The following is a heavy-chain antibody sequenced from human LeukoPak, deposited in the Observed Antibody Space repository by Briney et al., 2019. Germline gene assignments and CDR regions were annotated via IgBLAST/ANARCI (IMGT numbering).Heavy chain of an antibody. Sequence: GGSLRLSCAASGXTFSTYAMNWVRQAPGKGLEWVAVTSYDGSNKHYTDSVKGRFTISRDNSKNTLYLQMNSLRAEDTAVYYCARDPAYYGSGSYSDAFDIWGQGTMVTVSS. CDR1: GXTFSTYA. J-gene: IGHJ3*02. V-gene: IGHV3-30-3*01. CDR2: TSYDGSNK. CDR3: ARDPAYYGSGSYSDAFDI. D-gene: IGHD3-10*01.